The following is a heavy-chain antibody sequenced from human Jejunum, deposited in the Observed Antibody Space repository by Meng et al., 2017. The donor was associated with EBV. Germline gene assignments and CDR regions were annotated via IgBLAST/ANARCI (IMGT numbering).Heavy chain of an antibody. CDR1: GYTFTISA. V-gene: IGHV1-18*01. J-gene: IGHJ4*02. CDR3: VRTSVYSSGFSDF. Sequence: VQLVQPVGALEQPLAAVQSPCKALGYTFTISASPWLRQGPRQGFEWMGWVSAYNGNTEYPQKFQGRVAMTTDTSTTTVYMELRSLRPDDTATYYCVRTSVYSSGFSDFWGQGTLVTVSS. D-gene: IGHD6-19*01. CDR2: VSAYNGNT.